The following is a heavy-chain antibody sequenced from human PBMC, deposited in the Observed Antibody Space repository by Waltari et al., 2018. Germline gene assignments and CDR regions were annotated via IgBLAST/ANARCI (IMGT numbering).Heavy chain of an antibody. CDR1: GGSFSGYY. CDR2: INHSGST. V-gene: IGHV4-34*01. D-gene: IGHD3-3*01. J-gene: IGHJ5*02. Sequence: QVQLQQWGAGLLKPSETLSLTCAVYGGSFSGYYWSWIRQPPGKGLEWIGEINHSGSTNSNPSLKSRVTISVDTSKNQFSLKLSSVTAADTAVYYCARGGATYYDFWSGSINWFDPWGQGTLVTVSS. CDR3: ARGGATYYDFWSGSINWFDP.